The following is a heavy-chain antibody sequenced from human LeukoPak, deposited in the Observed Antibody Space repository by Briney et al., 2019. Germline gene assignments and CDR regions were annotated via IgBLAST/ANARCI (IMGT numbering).Heavy chain of an antibody. Sequence: GGSLRLSCAASGFTFDDYAMHWVRQAPGKGLEWVSLISWDGGSTYYADSVKGRFTISRDNSKNSLYLQMNSLRAEDTALYYCAKGIAPRGVITIYYYYYGMDVWGKGTTVTVSS. J-gene: IGHJ6*04. CDR3: AKGIAPRGVITIYYYYYGMDV. CDR1: GFTFDDYA. V-gene: IGHV3-43D*04. D-gene: IGHD3-10*01. CDR2: ISWDGGST.